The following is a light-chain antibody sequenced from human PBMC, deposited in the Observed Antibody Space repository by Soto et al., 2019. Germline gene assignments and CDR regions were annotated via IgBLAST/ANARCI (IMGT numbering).Light chain of an antibody. V-gene: IGKV3-11*01. CDR3: QQRGNWPLT. CDR1: QSVSTS. CDR2: DAS. Sequence: EVVLTQSPATLSLSPGERATLSCRASQSVSTSLAWYQQKPGQAPRLLIYDASNRATDIPARFSGSGSGTDFTLTISSLEPEDFAVYYCQQRGNWPLTFGGGTKVEIK. J-gene: IGKJ4*01.